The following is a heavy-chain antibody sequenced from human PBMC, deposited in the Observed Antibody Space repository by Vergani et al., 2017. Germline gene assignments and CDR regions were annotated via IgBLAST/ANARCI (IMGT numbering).Heavy chain of an antibody. V-gene: IGHV4-59*01. CDR1: GGSISSYY. CDR2: IYYSGST. CDR3: ATVRPPYSGYDTYFDY. Sequence: QVQLQESGPGLVKPSETLSLTCTVSGGSISSYYWSWIRQPPGKGLEWIGYIYYSGSTNYNPSLKSRVTISVDTSKNQFSLKLSSVTAADTAVYYRATVRPPYSGYDTYFDYWGQGTLVTVSS. D-gene: IGHD5-12*01. J-gene: IGHJ4*02.